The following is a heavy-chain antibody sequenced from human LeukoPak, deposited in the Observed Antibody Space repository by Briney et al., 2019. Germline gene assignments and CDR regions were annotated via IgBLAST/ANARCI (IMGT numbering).Heavy chain of an antibody. Sequence: SETLSLTCTVSGGSMSSYYWSWIRQPPGKGLEWIGYIYYSESTNYNPSLKSRVTISVDTSKNQFSLKLSSVTAADTAVYYCARATHYRKYRHYYYYMDVWGKGTTVTVSS. V-gene: IGHV4-59*01. CDR2: IYYSEST. CDR3: ARATHYRKYRHYYYYMDV. CDR1: GGSMSSYY. D-gene: IGHD4-11*01. J-gene: IGHJ6*03.